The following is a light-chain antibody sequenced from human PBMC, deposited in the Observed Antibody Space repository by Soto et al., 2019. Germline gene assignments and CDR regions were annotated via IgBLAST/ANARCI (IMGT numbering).Light chain of an antibody. CDR2: GNN. Sequence: QSVLTQPPSASGTPGQRVTISCSGSSSNIGSNTVNWYHQLPGTAPTLLNYGNNQRPSGVPDRFPGSKSGTSASLAISGLQSEDEAEYYCAAWDDSINGYVFGTGTKVTVL. CDR1: SSNIGSNT. V-gene: IGLV1-44*01. CDR3: AAWDDSINGYV. J-gene: IGLJ1*01.